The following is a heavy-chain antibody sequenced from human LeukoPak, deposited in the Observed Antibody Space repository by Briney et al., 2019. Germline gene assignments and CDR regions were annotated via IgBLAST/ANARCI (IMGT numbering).Heavy chain of an antibody. CDR2: MSGSGAST. CDR3: ASPYSSRWYELCY. V-gene: IGHV3-23*01. CDR1: GFTFSTYA. D-gene: IGHD6-13*01. J-gene: IGHJ4*02. Sequence: GGSLRLSCAASGFTFSTYAMSWVRQAPGKGLKWVSEMSGSGASTYYADSVKGRFTISRDNSKNTLYLQMNSLRAEDTAVYYCASPYSSRWYELCYWGQGTLVTVSS.